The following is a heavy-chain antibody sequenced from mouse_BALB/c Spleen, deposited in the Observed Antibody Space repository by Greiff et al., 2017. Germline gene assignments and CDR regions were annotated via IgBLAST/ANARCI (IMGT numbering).Heavy chain of an antibody. CDR2: IYPGDGDT. Sequence: VKLQESGPELVKPGASVKISCKASGYAFSSSWMNWVKQRPGQGLEWIGRIYPGDGDTNYNGKFKGKATLTADKSSSTAYMQLSSLTSVDSAVYFCARGGTTVVATGYFDVWGAGTTVTVSS. J-gene: IGHJ1*01. V-gene: IGHV1-82*01. CDR3: ARGGTTVVATGYFDV. D-gene: IGHD1-1*01. CDR1: GYAFSSSW.